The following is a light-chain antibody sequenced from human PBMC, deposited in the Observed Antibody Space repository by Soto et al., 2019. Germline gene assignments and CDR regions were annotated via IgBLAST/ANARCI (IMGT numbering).Light chain of an antibody. CDR1: QSLTNNY. V-gene: IGKV3-20*01. J-gene: IGKJ1*01. Sequence: EIVLTQSPGTLSLSPGERATLSGVASQSLTNNYFAWYQQKPGRALRLLIDGASTRATGIPDRFSGSGSGTDFTLTISRLEPEDVAVYYCQQYEAVVTFGQGTKVDIK. CDR3: QQYEAVVT. CDR2: GAS.